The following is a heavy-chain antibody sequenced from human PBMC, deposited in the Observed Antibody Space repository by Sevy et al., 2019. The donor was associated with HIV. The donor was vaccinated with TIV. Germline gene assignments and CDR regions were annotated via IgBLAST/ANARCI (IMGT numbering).Heavy chain of an antibody. Sequence: GGSLRLSCAASGLTFSSYSMNWVRQAPGKGLEWVSTISWGSSYIYYACSVKGRFTISRDNAKNSLYLQMDSLRAEDTAVYYCARDDKRLYGDYGGENYYYGMDVWGQGTTVTVSS. D-gene: IGHD4-17*01. J-gene: IGHJ6*02. CDR1: GLTFSSYS. V-gene: IGHV3-21*01. CDR2: ISWGSSYI. CDR3: ARDDKRLYGDYGGENYYYGMDV.